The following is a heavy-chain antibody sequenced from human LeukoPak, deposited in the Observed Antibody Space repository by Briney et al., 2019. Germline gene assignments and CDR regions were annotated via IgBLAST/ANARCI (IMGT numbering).Heavy chain of an antibody. CDR3: ARVGRLRFLEWFRY. CDR2: INPNSGGT. J-gene: IGHJ4*02. CDR1: GHTFTGYY. D-gene: IGHD3-3*01. Sequence: RWATVTVSCKASGHTFTGYYMHWVRQAPGQGLEWMGWINPNSGGTNYAQKFQGRVTMTRDTSISTAYMELSRLRSDDTAVYYCARVGRLRFLEWFRYWGQGTLVTVSS. V-gene: IGHV1-2*02.